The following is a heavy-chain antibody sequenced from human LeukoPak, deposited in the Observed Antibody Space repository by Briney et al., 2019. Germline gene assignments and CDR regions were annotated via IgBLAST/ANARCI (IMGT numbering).Heavy chain of an antibody. Sequence: GGSLRLSCAASGFTFSSYAMSWVRQAPGKGLEWVSAISGSGGSTYYADSVKGRFTISRDNSKNTLYLQMNSLRAEDTAVYYCAKHGNEVIWSGSAFDIWGQGTMVTVSS. V-gene: IGHV3-23*01. CDR2: ISGSGGST. CDR1: GFTFSSYA. D-gene: IGHD2-15*01. J-gene: IGHJ3*02. CDR3: AKHGNEVIWSGSAFDI.